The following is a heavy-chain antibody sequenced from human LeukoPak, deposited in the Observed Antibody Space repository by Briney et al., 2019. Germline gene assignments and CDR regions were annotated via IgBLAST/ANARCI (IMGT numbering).Heavy chain of an antibody. D-gene: IGHD3-22*01. CDR1: GFTFSSYA. Sequence: SGGSLRLSCAASGFTFSSYAMSWVRQAPGKGLEWVSAISGSGGSTYYADSVKGRFTISRDNSKNTLYLQMNSLRAEDTAVYYCAKDEIYYDSSGYHDYWGQGTLVTVSS. CDR3: AKDEIYYDSSGYHDY. J-gene: IGHJ4*02. V-gene: IGHV3-23*01. CDR2: ISGSGGST.